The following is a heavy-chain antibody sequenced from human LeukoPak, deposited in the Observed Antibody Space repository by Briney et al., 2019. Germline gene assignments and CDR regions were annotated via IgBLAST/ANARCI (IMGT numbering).Heavy chain of an antibody. J-gene: IGHJ5*02. CDR2: IYYSGST. Sequence: PSETLSITCTVSGGSISSYYWSWIRQPPGKGLEWIGYIYYSGSTNYNPSLKSRVTISVDKSKNQFSLKLSSVPAASTAVYYFVRSNVGGATTCSDPWGQGTLVTVSS. CDR1: GGSISSYY. CDR3: VRSNVGGATTCSDP. D-gene: IGHD1-26*01. V-gene: IGHV4-59*01.